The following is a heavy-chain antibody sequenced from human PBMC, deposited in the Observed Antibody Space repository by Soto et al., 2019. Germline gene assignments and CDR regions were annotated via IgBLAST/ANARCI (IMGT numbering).Heavy chain of an antibody. Sequence: PGGSLRLSCAASGFTFSSYAMSWVRQAPGKGLEWVSAISGSGGSTYYADSVKGRFTISRDNSKNTLYLQMNSLRAEDTAVYYCAKRVTMIVVVSGRDYGMDVWGQGTTVTVSS. V-gene: IGHV3-23*01. D-gene: IGHD3-22*01. CDR3: AKRVTMIVVVSGRDYGMDV. CDR1: GFTFSSYA. J-gene: IGHJ6*02. CDR2: ISGSGGST.